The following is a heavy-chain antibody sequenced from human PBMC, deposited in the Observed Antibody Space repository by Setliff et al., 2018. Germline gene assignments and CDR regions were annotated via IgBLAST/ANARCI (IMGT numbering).Heavy chain of an antibody. CDR1: GYTFTSYG. CDR3: ARQLCSSGYYYATTFDY. CDR2: ISAYNGNT. J-gene: IGHJ4*02. Sequence: ASVKVSCKASGYTFTSYGISWVRQAPGQGLEWMGWISAYNGNTNYAQKLQGRVTMTTDTSTSTAYMELRSLRSDDTAVYYCARQLCSSGYYYATTFDYWGQGTLVTVSS. D-gene: IGHD3-22*01. V-gene: IGHV1-18*01.